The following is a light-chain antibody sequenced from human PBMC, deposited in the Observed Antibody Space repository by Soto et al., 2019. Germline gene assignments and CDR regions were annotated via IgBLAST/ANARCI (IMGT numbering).Light chain of an antibody. J-gene: IGLJ3*02. V-gene: IGLV2-8*01. CDR3: SSYAGSNNFVWV. CDR2: EVS. Sequence: QSDLTQPPSASGSPGQSVTISCTGTSSDVGGYNYVSWYQQHPGKAPKLMIYEVSKRPSGVPDRFSGSKSGNTASLTVSGLQAEDEADYYCSSYAGSNNFVWVFGGGTKVTVL. CDR1: SSDVGGYNY.